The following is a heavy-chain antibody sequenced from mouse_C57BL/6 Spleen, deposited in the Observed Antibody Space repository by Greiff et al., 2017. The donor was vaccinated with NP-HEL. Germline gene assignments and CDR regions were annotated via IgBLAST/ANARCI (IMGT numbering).Heavy chain of an antibody. J-gene: IGHJ2*01. D-gene: IGHD4-1*01. V-gene: IGHV3-6*01. Sequence: VQLQQSGPGLVKPSQSLSLTCSVTGYSITSGYYWNWIRQFPGNKLEWMGYISYDGSNNYNPSLKNRISITRDTSKNQFFLKLNSVTTEDTATYYCARGGTGTPLDYWGQGTTLTVSS. CDR2: ISYDGSN. CDR1: GYSITSGYY. CDR3: ARGGTGTPLDY.